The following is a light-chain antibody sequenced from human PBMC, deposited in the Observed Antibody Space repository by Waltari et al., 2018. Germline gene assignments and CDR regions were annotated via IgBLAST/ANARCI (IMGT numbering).Light chain of an antibody. J-gene: IGKJ5*01. CDR3: QQYDGWPLT. CDR2: AAS. CDR1: QSLIDH. Sequence: EKLMPQSPAPLSPPPGERAPLSCRASQSLIDHLAWYQKKPGQAPRLLIFAASSRATDVPARFSGSGSETEFTLTISSLQSEDFAVYYCQQYDGWPLTFGQGKRLEIK. V-gene: IGKV3-15*01.